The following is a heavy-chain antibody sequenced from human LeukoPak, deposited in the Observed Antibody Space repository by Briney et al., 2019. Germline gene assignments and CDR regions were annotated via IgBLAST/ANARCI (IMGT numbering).Heavy chain of an antibody. CDR3: ATAEQLV. CDR2: LHPEDREV. D-gene: IGHD6-6*01. CDR1: GDTLTEIS. V-gene: IGHV1-24*01. J-gene: IGHJ4*02. Sequence: EASVKVSCKVSGDTLTEISIHWVRRTPGRGLEWMGGLHPEDREVIYAQKFQGRVTMTEDSSTDTAYMDLRSLRSEDTAVYYCATAEQLVWGQGTLVTVSS.